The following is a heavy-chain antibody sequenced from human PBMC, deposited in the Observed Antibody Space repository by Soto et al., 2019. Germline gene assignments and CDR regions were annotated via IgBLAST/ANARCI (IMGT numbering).Heavy chain of an antibody. J-gene: IGHJ4*02. Sequence: EVQLVESGGGLVQPGGSLKLSCAASGFTFSGSAMHWVRQASGKGLEWVGRIRSKANSYATAYAASVKGRFTISRDDSKNTAYLQMNSLKTEDTAVYYGTRLADEYFDYWGQGTLVTVSS. CDR3: TRLADEYFDY. CDR1: GFTFSGSA. CDR2: IRSKANSYAT. V-gene: IGHV3-73*01.